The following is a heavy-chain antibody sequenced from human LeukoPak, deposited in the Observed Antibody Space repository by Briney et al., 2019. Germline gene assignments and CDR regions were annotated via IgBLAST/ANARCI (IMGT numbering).Heavy chain of an antibody. D-gene: IGHD4-17*01. CDR3: ARGPATTVYYYYYYMDV. Sequence: SETLSLTCTVSGGSISSSSYYWGWIRQPPGKGLEWIGRIYTSGSTNYNPSLKSRVTISVDTSKNQFSLKLSSVTAADTAVYYCARGPATTVYYYYYYMDVWGKGTTVTVSS. CDR2: IYTSGST. CDR1: GGSISSSSYY. J-gene: IGHJ6*03. V-gene: IGHV4-39*07.